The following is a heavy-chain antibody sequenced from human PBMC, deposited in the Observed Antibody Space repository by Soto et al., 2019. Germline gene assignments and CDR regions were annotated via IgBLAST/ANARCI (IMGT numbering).Heavy chain of an antibody. CDR3: ARDWSGYGDISDAFDI. J-gene: IGHJ3*02. V-gene: IGHV4-61*01. CDR2: IYYSGST. D-gene: IGHD4-17*01. Sequence: PSETLSLTCTVSGGSISSSSYYWGWIRQPPGKGLEWIGYIYYSGSTNYNPSLKSRVTISVDTSKNQFSLKLSSVAAADTAVYYCARDWSGYGDISDAFDIWGQGTMVTVSS. CDR1: GGSISSSSYY.